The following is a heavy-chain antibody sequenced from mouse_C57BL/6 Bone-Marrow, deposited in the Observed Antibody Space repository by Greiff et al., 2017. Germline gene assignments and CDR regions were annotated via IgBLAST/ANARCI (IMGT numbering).Heavy chain of an antibody. D-gene: IGHD2-5*01. CDR1: GFTFSDYG. V-gene: IGHV5-15*01. CDR3: ARHTDSNYFDY. J-gene: IGHJ2*01. Sequence: VQLKESGGGLVQPGGSLKLSCAASGFTFSDYGMAWVRQAPRKGPEWVAFISNLAYSIYYADTVTGRFTISRENAKNTLYLEMSSLRSEDTAMYYCARHTDSNYFDYWGQGTTLTVSS. CDR2: ISNLAYSI.